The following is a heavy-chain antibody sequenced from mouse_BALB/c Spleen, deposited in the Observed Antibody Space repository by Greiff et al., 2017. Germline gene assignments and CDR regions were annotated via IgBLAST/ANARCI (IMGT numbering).Heavy chain of an antibody. Sequence: QVQLKESGAELVKLGASVKLSCKASGYTFTSYWMHWVKQRPGQGLEWIGEINPSNGRTNYNEKFKSKATLTVDKSSSTAYMQLSSLTSEDSAVYYCARRGYDYDYYAMDYWGQGTSVTVSS. CDR3: ARRGYDYDYYAMDY. CDR1: GYTFTSYW. J-gene: IGHJ4*01. V-gene: IGHV1S81*02. D-gene: IGHD2-4*01. CDR2: INPSNGRT.